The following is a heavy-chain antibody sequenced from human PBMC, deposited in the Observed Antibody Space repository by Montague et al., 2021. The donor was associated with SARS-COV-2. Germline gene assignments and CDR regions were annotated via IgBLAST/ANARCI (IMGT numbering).Heavy chain of an antibody. J-gene: IGHJ6*02. CDR3: AREAWFGDKTSASEYYGMDV. Sequence: SKTLSLTCTVSGGSISSYYWSWIRQPAGKGLEWIGRIYTSGSTNYNPSXXSRVTMSVDTSKNQFSLKLSSVTAADTAVYYCAREAWFGDKTSASEYYGMDVWGQGTTVTVSS. D-gene: IGHD3-10*01. CDR1: GGSISSYY. CDR2: IYTSGST. V-gene: IGHV4-4*07.